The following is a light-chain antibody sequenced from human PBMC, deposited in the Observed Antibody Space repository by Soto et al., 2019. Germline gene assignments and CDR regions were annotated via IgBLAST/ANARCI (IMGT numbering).Light chain of an antibody. V-gene: IGKV1-9*01. CDR1: QGISSY. CDR3: QHLNSYPPT. Sequence: DIQMTQSPSSLSASVGDRVTITCRASQGISSYLAWYQQKPGKAPKLLIYAASTLQSGVPSRFSGSGSGTDFTLTISSLQPEDSATYYCQHLNSYPPTFGQGTKVDIK. J-gene: IGKJ1*01. CDR2: AAS.